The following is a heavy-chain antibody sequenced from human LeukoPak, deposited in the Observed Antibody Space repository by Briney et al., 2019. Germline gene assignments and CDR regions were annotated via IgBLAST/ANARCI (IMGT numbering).Heavy chain of an antibody. J-gene: IGHJ4*02. CDR3: ARSVGGDNIDY. Sequence: SETLSLTCTVSGGSISSHYWSWIRQPPGKGLEWIGYIYYSGSTNYNPSLKSRVTISVDTSKNQFSLKLSSVTAADTAVYYCARSVGGDNIDYWGQGTLVTVSS. CDR2: IYYSGST. CDR1: GGSISSHY. D-gene: IGHD2-21*02. V-gene: IGHV4-59*11.